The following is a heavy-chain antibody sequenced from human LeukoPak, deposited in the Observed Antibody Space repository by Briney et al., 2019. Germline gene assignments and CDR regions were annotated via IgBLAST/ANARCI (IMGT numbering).Heavy chain of an antibody. J-gene: IGHJ4*02. Sequence: ASVKVSCRASGYTFTSYGISWVRQAPGQGLEWMGWISAYNGNTNYAQKLQGSVTMTTDTSTSTAYMELRSLRSDDTAVYYCARGPPVLRYFDWLSISPIYYFDYWGQGTLVTVSS. D-gene: IGHD3-9*01. V-gene: IGHV1-18*01. CDR1: GYTFTSYG. CDR3: ARGPPVLRYFDWLSISPIYYFDY. CDR2: ISAYNGNT.